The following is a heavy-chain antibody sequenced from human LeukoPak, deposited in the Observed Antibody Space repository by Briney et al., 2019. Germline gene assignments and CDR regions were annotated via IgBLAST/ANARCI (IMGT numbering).Heavy chain of an antibody. CDR3: ARTFSESYYYYGMDV. V-gene: IGHV4-59*01. CDR1: GGSISSYY. J-gene: IGHJ6*02. Sequence: SETLSLTCTVSGGSISSYYWSWIRQPPGKGLEWIGYVYYSGRTNYNPSLKSRVTVSVDTSKNQFSLKLSSVTAADTAVYYCARTFSESYYYYGMDVWGQGTTVTVSS. CDR2: VYYSGRT. D-gene: IGHD1-26*01.